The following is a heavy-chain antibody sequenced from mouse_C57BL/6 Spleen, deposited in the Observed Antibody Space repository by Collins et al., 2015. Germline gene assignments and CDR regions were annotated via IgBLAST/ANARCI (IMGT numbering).Heavy chain of an antibody. CDR2: IYPGDGDT. CDR3: AYGIPFAY. Sequence: QVQLKQSGAELVRPGASVKLSCKASGYTFTDYYIKWVKQRPGKGLEWIGQIYPGDGDTNYNGKFKGKATLNADKSSSTAYMQLSSLTSEDSAVYFCAYGIPFAYWGQGTLVTVSA. V-gene: IGHV1-80*01. CDR1: GYTFTDYY. J-gene: IGHJ3*01. D-gene: IGHD2-1*01.